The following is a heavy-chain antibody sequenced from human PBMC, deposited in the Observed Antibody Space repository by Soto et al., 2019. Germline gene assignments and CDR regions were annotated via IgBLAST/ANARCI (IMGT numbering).Heavy chain of an antibody. Sequence: QVQLVQSGAEVKKPGSSVKVSCKASGGTFSSYAISWVRQAPGQGLEWMGGIITIFGTANYAQKFQGRVTITADESTSTAYMELRSLRSEDTAVYYCARGPYSSSPPYYYGMDVWGQGTTVTVSS. J-gene: IGHJ6*02. CDR2: IITIFGTA. CDR1: GGTFSSYA. V-gene: IGHV1-69*12. D-gene: IGHD6-13*01. CDR3: ARGPYSSSPPYYYGMDV.